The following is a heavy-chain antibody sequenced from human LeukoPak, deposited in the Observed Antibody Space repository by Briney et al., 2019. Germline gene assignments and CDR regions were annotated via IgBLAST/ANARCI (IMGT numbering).Heavy chain of an antibody. V-gene: IGHV4-59*06. J-gene: IGHJ4*02. Sequence: PSETLSLTCTVSGGSISSYYWSWIRQPPGKGLEWIGYIHYSGDTXYNPSLKSRVTISVDTSKNQFSLKLSSVTAADTAVYYCARTIATGLKYFKDWGQGSLVTVAS. CDR2: IHYSGDT. CDR3: ARTIATGLKYFKD. CDR1: GGSISSYY. D-gene: IGHD1-1*01.